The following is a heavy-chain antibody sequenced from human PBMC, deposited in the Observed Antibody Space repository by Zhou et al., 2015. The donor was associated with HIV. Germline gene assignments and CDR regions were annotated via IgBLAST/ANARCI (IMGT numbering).Heavy chain of an antibody. V-gene: IGHV1-69*18. D-gene: IGHD3-22*01. J-gene: IGHJ4*02. CDR1: GGTFGTYA. CDR2: IVPLFGTT. CDR3: ARDDSSGYHSFDY. Sequence: QVYLVQSGAEVKKPGSSVKVSCKASGGTFGTYAITWVRQAPGRGLEWVGKIVPLFGTTTYAQRFPGRVAITADDSTGIVYMELSSLRSEDSAMYYCARDDSSGYHSFDYWGQGTLVTVSS.